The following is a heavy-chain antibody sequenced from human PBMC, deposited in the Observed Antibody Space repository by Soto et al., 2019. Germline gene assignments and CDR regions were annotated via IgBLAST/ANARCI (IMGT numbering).Heavy chain of an antibody. CDR2: ISYDGSNK. Sequence: GGSLRLSCAASGFTFRRNNMNWVRQAPGKGLEWVAVISYDGSNKYYADSVKGRFTISRDNSKNTLYLQMNSLRAEDTAVYYCAKDLTYGDYVFDYWGQGTLVTVSS. V-gene: IGHV3-30*18. CDR3: AKDLTYGDYVFDY. D-gene: IGHD4-17*01. CDR1: GFTFRRNN. J-gene: IGHJ4*02.